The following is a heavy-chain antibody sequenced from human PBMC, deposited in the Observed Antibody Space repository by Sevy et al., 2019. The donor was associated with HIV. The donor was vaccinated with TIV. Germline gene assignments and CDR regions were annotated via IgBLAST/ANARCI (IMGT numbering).Heavy chain of an antibody. CDR2: IYLGGTT. V-gene: IGHV3-53*01. CDR1: GFTLSSNF. CDR3: ARGKHISDYYGSFDY. Sequence: GGSLRLSCAASGFTLSSNFMSWVRQAPGKGLEWVSVIYLGGTTYYADSVKGRFTISRDNSKNTLYLQMNSLRANDTAVYYCARGKHISDYYGSFDYWGQGTLVTVSS. D-gene: IGHD3-22*01. J-gene: IGHJ4*02.